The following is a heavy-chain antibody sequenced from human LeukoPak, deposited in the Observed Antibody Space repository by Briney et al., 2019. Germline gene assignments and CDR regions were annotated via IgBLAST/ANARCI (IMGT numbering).Heavy chain of an antibody. CDR1: GFTFSSYA. CDR2: ISGSGGST. J-gene: IGHJ1*01. CDR3: AKGEYSSSWYAEYFQH. D-gene: IGHD6-13*01. Sequence: PGGSLRLSCAASGFTFSSYAVSWVRQAPGKGLEWVSAISGSGGSTYYADSVKGRFTMSRDNSKNTLYLQMNSLRAEDTAVYYCAKGEYSSSWYAEYFQHWGQGTLVTVSS. V-gene: IGHV3-23*01.